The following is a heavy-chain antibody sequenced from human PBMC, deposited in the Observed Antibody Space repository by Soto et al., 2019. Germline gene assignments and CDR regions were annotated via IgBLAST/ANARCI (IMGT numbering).Heavy chain of an antibody. V-gene: IGHV4-4*02. J-gene: IGHJ4*02. D-gene: IGHD1-26*01. Sequence: SETLSLTCAVSGGSISSSNWWSWVRQPPGKGLEWIGEIYHSGSTNYNPSLKSRVTISVDKSKNQFSLKLSSVTAADTAVYYCARVSLRWELLTPYFDYWGQGTLVTVSS. CDR1: GGSISSSNW. CDR2: IYHSGST. CDR3: ARVSLRWELLTPYFDY.